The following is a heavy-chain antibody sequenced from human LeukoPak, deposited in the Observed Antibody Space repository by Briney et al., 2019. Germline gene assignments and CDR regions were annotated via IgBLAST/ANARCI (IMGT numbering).Heavy chain of an antibody. Sequence: SETLSLTCTVSGGSISSYYRSWIRQPPGKGLEWIGYIYYSGSTNYNPSLKSRVTISVDTSKNQFSLKLSSVTAADTAVYYCARPYGSGSPDAFDIWGQGTMVTVSS. CDR2: IYYSGST. CDR1: GGSISSYY. CDR3: ARPYGSGSPDAFDI. D-gene: IGHD3-10*01. V-gene: IGHV4-59*01. J-gene: IGHJ3*02.